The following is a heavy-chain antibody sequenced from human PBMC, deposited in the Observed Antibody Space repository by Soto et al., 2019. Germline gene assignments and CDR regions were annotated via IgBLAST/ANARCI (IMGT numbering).Heavy chain of an antibody. CDR3: ARAVDDYSDYRYFDY. D-gene: IGHD4-17*01. J-gene: IGHJ4*02. CDR2: IYYSGST. Sequence: SETLSLTCTVSGGSISSYYWSWIRQPPGKGLEWIGYIYYSGSTNYNPSLKSRVTISVDTSKNQFSLKLSSVTAADTAVYYCARAVDDYSDYRYFDYWGQGTLVTVSS. V-gene: IGHV4-59*01. CDR1: GGSISSYY.